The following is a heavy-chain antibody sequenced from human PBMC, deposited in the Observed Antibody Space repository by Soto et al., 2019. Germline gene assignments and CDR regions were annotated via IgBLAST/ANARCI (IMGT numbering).Heavy chain of an antibody. J-gene: IGHJ4*02. CDR3: ARDKKYSIHY. Sequence: SQTLSLTCTVSGGSISSYYWSWIRQPPGKGLEWIGYIYYSGSTNYNPSLKSRVTISVDTSKNQFSLKLSSVTAADTAVYYCARDKKYSIHYSGQATLVTVSS. CDR1: GGSISSYY. D-gene: IGHD2-15*01. V-gene: IGHV4-59*01. CDR2: IYYSGST.